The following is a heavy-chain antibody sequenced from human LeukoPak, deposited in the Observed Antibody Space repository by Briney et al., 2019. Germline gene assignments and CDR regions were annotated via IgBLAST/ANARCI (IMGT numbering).Heavy chain of an antibody. J-gene: IGHJ5*02. D-gene: IGHD6-19*01. CDR3: ARDWAVAGTVPFDP. CDR2: IKQDGSEK. Sequence: GGSLRLSCAASGFTLSSYWMSWVRQAPGKGLEWVANIKQDGSEKYYVDSVKGRFTISRDNAKNSLYLQMNSLRAEDTAVYYCARDWAVAGTVPFDPWGQGTLVTVSS. V-gene: IGHV3-7*01. CDR1: GFTLSSYW.